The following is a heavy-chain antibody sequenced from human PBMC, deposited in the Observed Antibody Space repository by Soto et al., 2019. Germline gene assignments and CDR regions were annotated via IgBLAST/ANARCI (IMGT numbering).Heavy chain of an antibody. CDR2: IYSSGST. D-gene: IGHD6-13*01. CDR3: ARGSSAAAGIFES. V-gene: IGHV4-4*07. Sequence: SETLSLTYTVSGGSISSDYWSWIRQPAGKGLEWIGRIYSSGSTNYNPSLKSRVTMSVDTSKNEFSLKLSSVTAADTAVYYCARGSSAAAGIFESWGQGTLVTVSS. J-gene: IGHJ4*02. CDR1: GGSISSDY.